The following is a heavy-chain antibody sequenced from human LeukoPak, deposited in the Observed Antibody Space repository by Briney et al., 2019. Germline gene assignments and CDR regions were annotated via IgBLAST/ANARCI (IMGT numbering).Heavy chain of an antibody. CDR2: ISVSGNT. CDR1: GFRFGGST. J-gene: IGHJ6*02. D-gene: IGHD3-9*01. Sequence: GGSLRLSCAASGFRFGGSTISWVRQAPGKGLQWVSSISVSGNTYYAESLKGRITVSRDNAKNSLFLQMNSLRADDTAVYYCARDASIGLDVWGHGTTVTVSS. CDR3: ARDASIGLDV. V-gene: IGHV3-21*01.